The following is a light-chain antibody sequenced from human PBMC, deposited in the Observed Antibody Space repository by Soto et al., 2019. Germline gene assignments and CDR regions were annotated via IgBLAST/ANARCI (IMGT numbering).Light chain of an antibody. V-gene: IGKV1-39*01. CDR3: QQYNSYSSWT. CDR1: QSISSY. Sequence: DIQMTQSPSSLSASVGDRVTITCRASQSISSYLNWYQQKPGKAPKLLIYAASSLQSGVPSRFSGSGSGTDFTLTISSLQPDDFATYYCQQYNSYSSWTFGQGTKV. CDR2: AAS. J-gene: IGKJ1*01.